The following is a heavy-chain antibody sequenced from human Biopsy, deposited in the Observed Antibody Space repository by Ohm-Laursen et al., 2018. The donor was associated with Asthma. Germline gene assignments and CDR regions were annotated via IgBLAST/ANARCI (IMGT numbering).Heavy chain of an antibody. CDR2: ISYDGNHK. V-gene: IGHV3-30*03. Sequence: SLRLSCAAAGFMFRSFGMHWVRQAPGKGLEWVAVISYDGNHKFYEDSVKGRFTISRDNSKNTLYLHMNSLRVEDTAVYYCARGLDYSGRSGFDYWGQGTLVTVSS. CDR1: GFMFRSFG. D-gene: IGHD3-10*01. CDR3: ARGLDYSGRSGFDY. J-gene: IGHJ4*02.